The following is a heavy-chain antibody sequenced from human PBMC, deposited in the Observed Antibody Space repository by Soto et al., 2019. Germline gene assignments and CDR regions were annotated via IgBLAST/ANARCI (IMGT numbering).Heavy chain of an antibody. CDR3: TTWHLLTDY. J-gene: IGHJ4*02. CDR2: IKSKTDGGTT. CDR1: GFIFSNA. Sequence: GGSLRLSCAASGFIFSNAMSWVRQAPGKGLEWVGRIKSKTDGGTTDYAAPVKGRFTISRDDSKNTLYLQMNSLKTEDTAVYYCTTWHLLTDYWGQGTLVTVSS. V-gene: IGHV3-15*01.